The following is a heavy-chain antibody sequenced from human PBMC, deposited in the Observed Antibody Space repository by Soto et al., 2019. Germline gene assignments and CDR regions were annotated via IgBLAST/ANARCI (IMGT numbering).Heavy chain of an antibody. D-gene: IGHD1-26*01. CDR1: GFNFSSYG. CDR3: AYSFDY. J-gene: IGHJ4*02. Sequence: QVQLVESGGGVVQPGRSLRLSCAASGFNFSSYGMHWVRQAPGKGLEWVAVISYDGSNKYYADSVKGRFTISRDNSKNTLYLQMNSLRAEDTAVYYCAYSFDYWGQGTLVTVSS. CDR2: ISYDGSNK. V-gene: IGHV3-30*03.